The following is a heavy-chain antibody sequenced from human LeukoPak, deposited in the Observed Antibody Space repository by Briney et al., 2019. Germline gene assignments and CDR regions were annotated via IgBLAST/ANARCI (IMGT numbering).Heavy chain of an antibody. D-gene: IGHD5-18*01. Sequence: SETLSLTCTVSGGSISSSSYYWGWIRQPPGKGLEWIGSIYYSGSTYYNPSLKSRVTISVDTSKNQFSLKLSSVTAADTAVYYCARGVREGRTAMVRYYFDYWGQGTLVTVSS. CDR3: ARGVREGRTAMVRYYFDY. CDR1: GGSISSSSYY. CDR2: IYYSGST. V-gene: IGHV4-39*07. J-gene: IGHJ4*02.